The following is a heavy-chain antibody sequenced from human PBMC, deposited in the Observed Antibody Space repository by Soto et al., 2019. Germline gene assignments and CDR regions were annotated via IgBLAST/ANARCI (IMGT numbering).Heavy chain of an antibody. Sequence: QVQLQESGPGLVKPSQTLSLTCTVSDGAISSGRHYWRWIRQPPGKGLEWIGYIYYSGSTYYTPSLKSRLTISLETSKNQFSVKLNSVTAADTAVYYGARRANDVIKSYLGYWGQGTLVTVSS. V-gene: IGHV4-30-4*01. D-gene: IGHD1-1*01. J-gene: IGHJ4*02. CDR1: DGAISSGRHY. CDR2: IYYSGST. CDR3: ARRANDVIKSYLGY.